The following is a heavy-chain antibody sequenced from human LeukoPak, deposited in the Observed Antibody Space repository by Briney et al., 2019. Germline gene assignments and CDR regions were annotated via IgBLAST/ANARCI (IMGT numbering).Heavy chain of an antibody. Sequence: PGGSLRLSCAASGFTFSNAWMNWVRQAPGKVLHWVGRIKRKTDGATADYAAPVNGRFTISRDDSKNTLSLQMNSLKTEDTAVYYCATGPDYGDYFDCWGQGSLVTVSS. J-gene: IGHJ4*02. V-gene: IGHV3-15*01. CDR1: GFTFSNAW. CDR2: IKRKTDGATA. CDR3: ATGPDYGDYFDC. D-gene: IGHD4-17*01.